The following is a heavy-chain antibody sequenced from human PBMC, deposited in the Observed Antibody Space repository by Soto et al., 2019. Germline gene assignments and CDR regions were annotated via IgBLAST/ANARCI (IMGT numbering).Heavy chain of an antibody. J-gene: IGHJ4*02. V-gene: IGHV3-23*01. Sequence: GGSLRLSCAASGFTFSSYAMSWVRQAPGKGLEWVSAISGSGGSTYYADSVKGRFTISRDNSKNTLYLQMNSLRAEDTAVYYCAKGVARKTYGSGSYAVYWGQGTLVTVSS. CDR3: AKGVARKTYGSGSYAVY. CDR2: ISGSGGST. D-gene: IGHD3-10*01. CDR1: GFTFSSYA.